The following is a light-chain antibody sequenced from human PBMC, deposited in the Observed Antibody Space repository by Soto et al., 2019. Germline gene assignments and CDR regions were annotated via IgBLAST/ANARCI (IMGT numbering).Light chain of an antibody. J-gene: IGKJ1*01. V-gene: IGKV2-28*01. Sequence: DIVMTQSPLSLPVTPGEPASISCRSSQSLLHSNGYTYLDWYLQRPGQSPQILIYLGSYRASGVPDRFSGSGSGTDFTLKISRVEAGDVGVYYCMQTLLTWTFGQGTKVEIK. CDR1: QSLLHSNGYTY. CDR2: LGS. CDR3: MQTLLTWT.